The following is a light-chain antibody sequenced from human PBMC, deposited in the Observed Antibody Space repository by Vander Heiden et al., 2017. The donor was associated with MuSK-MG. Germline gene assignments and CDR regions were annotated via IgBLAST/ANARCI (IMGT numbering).Light chain of an antibody. CDR1: SSDVGAYDF. CDR3: TSYTSSSTVI. V-gene: IGLV2-14*03. CDR2: DVN. J-gene: IGLJ2*01. Sequence: QSALTQPASVSGSPGQPLTISCTGTSSDVGAYDFVSWYQQRPGKAPTLMIYDVNNRPSGLSNRFSGSKSGNTASLTISGLQAEDEADYYCTSYTSSSTVIFGGGTKLTVL.